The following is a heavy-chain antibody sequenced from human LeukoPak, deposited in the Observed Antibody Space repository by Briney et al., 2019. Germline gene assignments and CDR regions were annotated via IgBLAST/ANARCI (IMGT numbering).Heavy chain of an antibody. CDR1: GFTFGDYA. V-gene: IGHV3-49*04. CDR3: TRGSRDGYNCDY. D-gene: IGHD5-24*01. J-gene: IGHJ4*02. CDR2: IRSKAYGGTT. Sequence: GGSLRLSCTASGFTFGDYAMSWVRQAPGKGLDWVGFIRSKAYGGTTEYAASVKGRFTMSRDDSKSIAYLQMNSLKTEDTAVYYCTRGSRDGYNCDYWGQGTLVTVSS.